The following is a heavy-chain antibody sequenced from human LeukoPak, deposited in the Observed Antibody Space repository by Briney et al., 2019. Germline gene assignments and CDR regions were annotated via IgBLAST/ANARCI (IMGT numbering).Heavy chain of an antibody. Sequence: GGSLRLSCAVSGFTFSSYSMNWVRQAPGKGLEWVSYISRSGSTIYYTDSVKGRFTISRDNAKNSLYLQMNSLRAEDTAVYYCARSGCGGDCGVYYFDYWGQGTLVTVSS. CDR3: ARSGCGGDCGVYYFDY. V-gene: IGHV3-48*04. D-gene: IGHD2-21*02. CDR2: ISRSGSTI. CDR1: GFTFSSYS. J-gene: IGHJ4*02.